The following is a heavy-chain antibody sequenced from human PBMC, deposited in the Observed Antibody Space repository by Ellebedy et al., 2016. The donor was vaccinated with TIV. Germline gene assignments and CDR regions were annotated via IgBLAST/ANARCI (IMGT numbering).Heavy chain of an antibody. Sequence: ASVKVSCXASGYTFTSYDINWVRQATGQGLEWMGWISAYNGNTNYAQKFQGRVTITADESTSTAYMELSSLRSEDTAVYYCARLTRPYQQLEYWGQGTLVTVSS. V-gene: IGHV1-18*01. CDR1: GYTFTSYD. CDR3: ARLTRPYQQLEY. D-gene: IGHD2-2*01. CDR2: ISAYNGNT. J-gene: IGHJ4*02.